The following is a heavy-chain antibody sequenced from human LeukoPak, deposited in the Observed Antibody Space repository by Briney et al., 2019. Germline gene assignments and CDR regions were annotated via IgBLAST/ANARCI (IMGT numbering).Heavy chain of an antibody. CDR3: ASSLWSGYYNSGCYDY. CDR1: GYTFTVNY. CDR2: VNPKSGDT. V-gene: IGHV1-2*02. Sequence: GASVKVSCKASGYTFTVNYMHWVRQAPGQGLEWMGWVNPKSGDTNYAQKFQGRVTMTRDTSISTAYMELSRLRSDDTAVYYCASSLWSGYYNSGCYDYWGQGTLVTVSS. D-gene: IGHD3-3*01. J-gene: IGHJ4*02.